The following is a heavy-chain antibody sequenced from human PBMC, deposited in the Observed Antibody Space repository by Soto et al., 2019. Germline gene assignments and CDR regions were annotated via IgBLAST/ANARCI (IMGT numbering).Heavy chain of an antibody. Sequence: VASVKVSCKASGGTFSSYAISWVRQAPGQGLEWMGRIIPIFGTANYAQKFQGRVTITADESTSTVNMELSSLRSEDTAVYYCARSRGYTYGPVGYYYGMDVWGQGTTVTVSS. CDR2: IIPIFGTA. J-gene: IGHJ6*02. V-gene: IGHV1-69*13. D-gene: IGHD5-18*01. CDR3: ARSRGYTYGPVGYYYGMDV. CDR1: GGTFSSYA.